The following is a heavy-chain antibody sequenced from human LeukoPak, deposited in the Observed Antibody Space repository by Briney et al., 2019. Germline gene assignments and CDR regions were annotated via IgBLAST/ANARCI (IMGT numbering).Heavy chain of an antibody. CDR1: GGTFSSYA. CDR2: IIPIFGTA. CDR3: ARSKYYYGSGSYYNDY. D-gene: IGHD3-10*01. J-gene: IGHJ4*02. V-gene: IGHV1-69*13. Sequence: ASVKVSCKASGGTFSSYAISWVRQAPGQGLEGMGGIIPIFGTANYAQKFQGRVTITADESTSTAYMELSSLRSEDTAVYYCARSKYYYGSGSYYNDYWGQGTLVTVSS.